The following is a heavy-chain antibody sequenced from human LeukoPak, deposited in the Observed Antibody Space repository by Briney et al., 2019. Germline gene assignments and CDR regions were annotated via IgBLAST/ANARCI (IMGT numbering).Heavy chain of an antibody. V-gene: IGHV4-61*01. D-gene: IGHD6-19*01. CDR3: VRVRDSSGWYGGDY. Sequence: PSETLSLTCTVSGGSVSSGSYYWSWIRQPPGKGLEWIGYMYYSGSTNYNPSLKSRVTISVDTSKNQFSLKLSSVTAADTAVYYCVRVRDSSGWYGGDYWGQGTLVTAAS. J-gene: IGHJ4*02. CDR2: MYYSGST. CDR1: GGSVSSGSYY.